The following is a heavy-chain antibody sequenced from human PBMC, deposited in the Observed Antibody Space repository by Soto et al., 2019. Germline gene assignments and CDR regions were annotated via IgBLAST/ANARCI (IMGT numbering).Heavy chain of an antibody. CDR2: IYYSGST. CDR3: SYSGYDFYYFDY. Sequence: QVQLQESGPGLVKPSETLSLTCTVSGGSISNYYWSWIRQPPGKGLEWIGYIYYSGSTNYNPSLKSRVTISVDTSKNQFSLKLSSVTAADTAVYYCSYSGYDFYYFDYWGQGTLVTVSS. D-gene: IGHD5-12*01. V-gene: IGHV4-59*08. CDR1: GGSISNYY. J-gene: IGHJ4*02.